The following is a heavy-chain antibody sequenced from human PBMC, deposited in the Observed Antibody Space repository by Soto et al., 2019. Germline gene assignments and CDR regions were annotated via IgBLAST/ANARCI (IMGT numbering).Heavy chain of an antibody. V-gene: IGHV4-31*03. J-gene: IGHJ4*02. CDR1: GGSISSGGYS. D-gene: IGHD4-17*01. Sequence: QVQLQESGPGLVKPSQTLSLTCTVSGGSISSGGYSWSWIRQHPGKVLEWIGYSYNSGSTYYNPCLKSRVTISVDTSKNQFTLKLSSVTAADSAVYYCARAEGGYGDYLEDYWGQGTLVTVSS. CDR2: SYNSGST. CDR3: ARAEGGYGDYLEDY.